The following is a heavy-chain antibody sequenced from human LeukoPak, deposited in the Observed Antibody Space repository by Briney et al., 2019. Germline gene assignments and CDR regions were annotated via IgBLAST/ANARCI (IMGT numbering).Heavy chain of an antibody. Sequence: ASVKVSCKASGYTFTSYGISWVRQAPGQGLEWMGWISAYNGNTNYAQKLQGRVTMTTDTSTSTAYMELRSLRSDDTAVYYCARDKSDDFWSGSCFDYWGQGTLVTVPS. D-gene: IGHD3-3*01. CDR3: ARDKSDDFWSGSCFDY. J-gene: IGHJ4*02. CDR2: ISAYNGNT. CDR1: GYTFTSYG. V-gene: IGHV1-18*01.